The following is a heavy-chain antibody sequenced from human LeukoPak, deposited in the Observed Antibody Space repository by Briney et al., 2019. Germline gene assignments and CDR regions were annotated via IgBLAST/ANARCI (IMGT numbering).Heavy chain of an antibody. Sequence: PSETLSLTCVVFGYSINSGYHWGWIRQPPGRGLEWIGSIHRSGSTYYNPSLKGRVTISVDTSKNHFSLRLSSVTAADTAVYYCARDYDSSGYYQGWFDPWGQGTLVTVSS. CDR3: ARDYDSSGYYQGWFDP. CDR2: IHRSGST. D-gene: IGHD3-22*01. V-gene: IGHV4-38-2*02. J-gene: IGHJ5*02. CDR1: GYSINSGYH.